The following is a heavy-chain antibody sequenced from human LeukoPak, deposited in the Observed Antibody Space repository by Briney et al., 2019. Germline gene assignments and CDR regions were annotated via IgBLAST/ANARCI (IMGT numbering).Heavy chain of an antibody. CDR1: GFTFSSYA. J-gene: IGHJ4*02. V-gene: IGHV3-23*01. CDR3: ARERRASFDY. CDR2: ISGSGRGT. Sequence: GGSLRLSCADSGFTFSSYAMSWVRQAPGKGLEWVSGISGSGRGTYYADSVKGRFTISRDNSKNTLYLQMNSLRAEDTAVYYCARERRASFDYWGQGTLVTVSS.